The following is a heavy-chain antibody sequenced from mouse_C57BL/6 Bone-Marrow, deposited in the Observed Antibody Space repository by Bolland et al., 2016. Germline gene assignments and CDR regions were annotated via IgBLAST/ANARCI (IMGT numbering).Heavy chain of an antibody. J-gene: IGHJ4*01. CDR2: WGGGST. V-gene: IGHV2-9*01. CDR3: IKHKRCYAMDY. Sequence: WGGGSTNYNSALMSRLSISKDNSKSQVFLKMNSLQSDDTAMYYCIKHKRCYAMDYWGQGTS.